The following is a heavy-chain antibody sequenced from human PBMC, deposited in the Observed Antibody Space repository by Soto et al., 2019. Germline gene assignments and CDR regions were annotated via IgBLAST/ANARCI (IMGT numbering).Heavy chain of an antibody. CDR3: VRERGLSSFYGMDV. J-gene: IGHJ6*02. CDR1: GFTLTTYT. V-gene: IGHV3-21*01. D-gene: IGHD3-10*01. Sequence: GGSLRLSCEASGFTLTTYTMNWVRQASGKGLEWVSSITSSSGNIYYADSVKGRVTISRDNARNSLYLQMNSLRAEDTAVYYCVRERGLSSFYGMDVWGQGTTVTVSS. CDR2: ITSSSGNI.